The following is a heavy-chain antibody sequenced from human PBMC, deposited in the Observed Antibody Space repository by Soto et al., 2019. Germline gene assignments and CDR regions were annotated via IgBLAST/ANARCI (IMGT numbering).Heavy chain of an antibody. CDR2: IIPYLDIT. V-gene: IGHV1-69*02. CDR3: ARDTTY. J-gene: IGHJ4*02. D-gene: IGHD5-18*01. Sequence: QVQLVPSGAEVKKPGSSVKVSCKASGGTFGTYTISWVRQAPGQGLEWMGRIIPYLDITDYAQKFQGRFTTAADKPTTTASMAVTRLRSEDTAVYFCARDTTYWGQGNLVTVSS. CDR1: GGTFGTYT.